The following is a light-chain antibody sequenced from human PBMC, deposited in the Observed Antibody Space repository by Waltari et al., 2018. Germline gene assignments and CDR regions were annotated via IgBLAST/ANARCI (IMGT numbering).Light chain of an antibody. Sequence: DIQMTQSPSPLSASVEERVTITCRASQSIASYLNWYQQKPGKAPKLLIHGASSLQSGVPSRFSGSGSGAYFTLTISGLQPEDIATYYCHQYDNLPPTFGPGTKVDIK. CDR1: QSIASY. CDR3: HQYDNLPPT. CDR2: GAS. J-gene: IGKJ3*01. V-gene: IGKV1-39*01.